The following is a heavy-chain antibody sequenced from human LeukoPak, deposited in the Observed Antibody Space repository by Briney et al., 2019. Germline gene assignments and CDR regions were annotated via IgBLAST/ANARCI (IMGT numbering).Heavy chain of an antibody. CDR3: ARGHLHRYSSSCPPDY. V-gene: IGHV3-7*01. CDR2: INQDGSEK. J-gene: IGHJ4*02. D-gene: IGHD6-13*01. CDR1: GFTFSYYG. Sequence: GGSLRLSCAASGFTFSYYGIHWVRQAPGKGLEWVANINQDGSEKYYVDSVKGRFTIARDNAKNSLHLQMNSLRAEDTAVYYCARGHLHRYSSSCPPDYWGQGTLVTVSS.